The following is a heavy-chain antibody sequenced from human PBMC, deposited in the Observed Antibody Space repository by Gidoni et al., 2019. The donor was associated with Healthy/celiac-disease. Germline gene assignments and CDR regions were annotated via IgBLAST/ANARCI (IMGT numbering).Heavy chain of an antibody. CDR1: GGSFSGYS. Sequence: QVQLQQWGAGLLKPSETLSLTCAVYGGSFSGYSWSWIRQPPGKGLEWIGEINHSGSTNYNPSLKGRVTRSVDTSKNQFSLKLSSVTAADTAVYYCARGLQTTVTTSWFDPWGQGTLVTVSS. CDR2: INHSGST. CDR3: ARGLQTTVTTSWFDP. J-gene: IGHJ5*02. V-gene: IGHV4-34*01. D-gene: IGHD4-4*01.